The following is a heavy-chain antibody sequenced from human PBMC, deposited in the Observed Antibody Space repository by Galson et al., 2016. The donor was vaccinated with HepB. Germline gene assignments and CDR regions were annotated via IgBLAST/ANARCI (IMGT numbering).Heavy chain of an antibody. CDR1: GFTFSNYY. Sequence: SLRLSCAASGFTFSNYYMSWIRQSPGKGLEWVSGISGSGEHTYYADNVKGRFTISRDNSKTTLYVQMTSLRVEDTAVYYCAKGSIWVSAALYGMDVWGQGPTVAVSS. CDR2: ISGSGEHT. J-gene: IGHJ6*02. D-gene: IGHD2-21*01. V-gene: IGHV3-23*01. CDR3: AKGSIWVSAALYGMDV.